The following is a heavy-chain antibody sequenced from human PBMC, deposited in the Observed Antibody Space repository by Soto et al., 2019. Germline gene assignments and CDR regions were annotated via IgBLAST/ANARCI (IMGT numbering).Heavy chain of an antibody. CDR3: AKGGRQWLVTSDFNY. CDR2: INTHNGNT. V-gene: IGHV1-18*01. D-gene: IGHD6-19*01. J-gene: IGHJ4*02. Sequence: GASVKVSCKASGYTFTTYGISWVRQAPGQGLEWMGWINTHNGNTHYADSVKGRFTISRDSSKNTVSLEMTSLRAEDTAVYYCAKGGRQWLVTSDFNYWGQGALVTVSS. CDR1: GYTFTTYG.